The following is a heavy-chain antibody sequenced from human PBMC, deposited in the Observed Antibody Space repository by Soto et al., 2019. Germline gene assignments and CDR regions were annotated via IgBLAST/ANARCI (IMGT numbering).Heavy chain of an antibody. J-gene: IGHJ4*02. CDR1: AFDFGGSW. CDR3: ARGGRWLDFHS. D-gene: IGHD6-19*01. Sequence: EVQLVESGGGLVQPGESLRLSCAPSAFDFGGSWMSWVRQAPGKGLEWVANIMPDGNKKYYVDSVKSRFTISRDNTKNSLVLQMNSLRAEDTAVYYCARGGRWLDFHSWGQGTLVTVSS. V-gene: IGHV3-7*01. CDR2: IMPDGNKK.